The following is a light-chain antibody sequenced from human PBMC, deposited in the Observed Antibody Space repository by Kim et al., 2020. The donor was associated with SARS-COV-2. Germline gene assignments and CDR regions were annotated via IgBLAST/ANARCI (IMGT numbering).Light chain of an antibody. CDR3: QKYGISPRT. V-gene: IGKV3-20*01. CDR1: PSITTNY. J-gene: IGKJ1*01. Sequence: PGERATLSCRASPSITTNYLSWFQQKPGQAPSLLIYGASSRATGISDRVSGSVCGTDFTLTISRLEPEEFAVYYCQKYGISPRTFGQGTKVDIK. CDR2: GAS.